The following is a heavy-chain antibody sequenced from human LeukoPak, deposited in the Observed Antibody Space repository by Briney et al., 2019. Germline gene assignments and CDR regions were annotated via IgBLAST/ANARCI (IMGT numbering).Heavy chain of an antibody. J-gene: IGHJ4*02. V-gene: IGHV1-2*02. CDR2: INPNSGGT. D-gene: IGHD6-13*01. CDR3: ARDGISSSWYGIDY. CDR1: GYTFTGYY. Sequence: ASVKVSCKASGYTFTGYYMHWVQQAPGQGLEWMGWINPNSGGTNYAQKFQGRVTMTRDTSISTAYMELSRLRSDDTAVYYCARDGISSSWYGIDYWGQGTLVTVSS.